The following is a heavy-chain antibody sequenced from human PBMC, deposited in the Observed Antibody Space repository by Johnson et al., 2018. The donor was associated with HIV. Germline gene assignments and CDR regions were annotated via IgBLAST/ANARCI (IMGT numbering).Heavy chain of an antibody. D-gene: IGHD3-3*01. CDR1: GFTFSSYA. CDR2: ISDSGGST. CDR3: AKVRLQSITIFGVASDAFDI. J-gene: IGHJ3*02. V-gene: IGHV3-23*04. Sequence: VLLVESGGGLVQPGGSLRLSCAASGFTFSSYAMRWVRQAPGKGLEWVSGISDSGGSTHYADSVKGRFTISRDNSKNTLYLQMNRLRAEDTAVYYCAKVRLQSITIFGVASDAFDIWGQGTMVTVSS.